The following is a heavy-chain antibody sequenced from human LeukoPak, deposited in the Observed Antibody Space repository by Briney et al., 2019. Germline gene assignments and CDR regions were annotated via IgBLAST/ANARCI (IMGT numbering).Heavy chain of an antibody. CDR1: GFTFSSYG. Sequence: PGGSLRLSCAASGFTFSSYGMHWVRQAPGKGLEWVAVIRYDGSNKYYADSVKGRFIISRDNSKNTLYLQMNSLRAEDTAVYYCARDKKAYYYDSSGYGDYWGQGTLVTVSS. J-gene: IGHJ4*02. CDR3: ARDKKAYYYDSSGYGDY. D-gene: IGHD3-22*01. CDR2: IRYDGSNK. V-gene: IGHV3-33*08.